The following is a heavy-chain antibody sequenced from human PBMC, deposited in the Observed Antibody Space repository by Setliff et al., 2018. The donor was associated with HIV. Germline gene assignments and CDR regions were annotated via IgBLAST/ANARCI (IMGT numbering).Heavy chain of an antibody. CDR2: INHSGGT. CDR3: ARHSGVASPNWFDP. V-gene: IGHV4-34*01. Sequence: PSETLSLTCAVYGRSFSGYYWNWIRQSPGKGLEWIGEINHSGGTNYNPSLKSRVTMSIDTSKNQFSLNVSSVTAADTAVYYCARHSGVASPNWFDPWGQGTLVTVSS. J-gene: IGHJ5*02. CDR1: GRSFSGYY. D-gene: IGHD3-10*01.